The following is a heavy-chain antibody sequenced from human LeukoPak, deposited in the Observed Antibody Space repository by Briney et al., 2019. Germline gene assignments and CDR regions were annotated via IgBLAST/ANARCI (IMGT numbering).Heavy chain of an antibody. D-gene: IGHD2-2*01. Sequence: SETLSLTCAVYGGSFSGYYWSWIRQPPGKGLEWIGEINHSGSTNYNPSLKSRVTISVDTSKNQFSLKLSSVTAADTAVYYCARAADNRSSTSCYRVEGRYFDYWGQGTLVTVSS. CDR3: ARAADNRSSTSCYRVEGRYFDY. CDR1: GGSFSGYY. CDR2: INHSGST. V-gene: IGHV4-34*01. J-gene: IGHJ4*02.